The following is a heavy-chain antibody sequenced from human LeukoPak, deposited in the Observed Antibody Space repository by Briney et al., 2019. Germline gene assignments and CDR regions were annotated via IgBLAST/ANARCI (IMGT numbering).Heavy chain of an antibody. CDR1: GFSVSSND. CDR2: IDRGGST. J-gene: IGHJ6*02. D-gene: IGHD2-15*01. Sequence: PGGSLRLSCEASGFSVSSNDMSWVRQAPGKGLECVSVIDRGGSTFYADSVKGRFTISRDNSKNTLYLQMNSLRVEDTAEFYCAKRIAYGYGMDVWGQGTTVTVSS. CDR3: AKRIAYGYGMDV. V-gene: IGHV3-53*01.